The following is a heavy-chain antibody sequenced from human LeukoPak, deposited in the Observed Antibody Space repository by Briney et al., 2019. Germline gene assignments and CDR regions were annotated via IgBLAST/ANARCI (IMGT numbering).Heavy chain of an antibody. CDR2: IKQDGSEK. V-gene: IGHV3-7*03. CDR1: GFTFSSSW. J-gene: IGHJ4*02. CDR3: ARDNPPDY. Sequence: GGSLRLSCAASGFTFSSSWMSWVRQAPGKGLEWVANIKQDGSEKSYVESVRGRFTISRDNAKNSLYLQLNSLRAEDTALYYCARDNPPDYWGQGTLVTVSS.